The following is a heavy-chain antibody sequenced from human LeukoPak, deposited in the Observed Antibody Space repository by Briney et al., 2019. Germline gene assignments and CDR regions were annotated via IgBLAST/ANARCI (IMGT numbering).Heavy chain of an antibody. Sequence: GASVKVSCKASGGTFSSYAISWVRQAPGQGLEWMGWINPNSGGTNYAQKFQGRVTMTRDASISTAYMELSRLRSDDTAVYYCARNYGELDYWGQGTLVTVSS. CDR1: GGTFSSYA. CDR2: INPNSGGT. V-gene: IGHV1-2*02. D-gene: IGHD4-17*01. CDR3: ARNYGELDY. J-gene: IGHJ4*02.